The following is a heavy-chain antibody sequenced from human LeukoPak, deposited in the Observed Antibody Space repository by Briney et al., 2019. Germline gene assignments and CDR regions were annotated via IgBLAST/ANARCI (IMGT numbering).Heavy chain of an antibody. J-gene: IGHJ4*02. CDR1: GFTFSSYW. D-gene: IGHD3-3*01. V-gene: IGHV3-7*01. CDR2: IKEDGSEK. Sequence: GGSLRLSCAASGFTFSSYWMNWVRQAPGKGLEWVANIKEDGSEKYYVDSVKGRFTTSRDNAKNTLYLQMDSLRAEDTAVYYCARQRFCDYWGQGTLVTVPS. CDR3: ARQRFCDY.